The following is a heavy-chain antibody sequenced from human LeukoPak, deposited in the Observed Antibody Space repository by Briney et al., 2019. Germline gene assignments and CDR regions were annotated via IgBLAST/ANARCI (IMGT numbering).Heavy chain of an antibody. CDR3: ARGSGYYPLFDY. J-gene: IGHJ4*02. Sequence: GGSLRLSCAASGFMFSSYALSWVRQAPGKGLEWVSGISGSGGRTEYADSVKGRFTISRDNSKNTLYLQMNSLRAEDTAVYYCARGSGYYPLFDYWGQGTLVTVSS. CDR2: ISGSGGRT. D-gene: IGHD3-22*01. CDR1: GFMFSSYA. V-gene: IGHV3-23*01.